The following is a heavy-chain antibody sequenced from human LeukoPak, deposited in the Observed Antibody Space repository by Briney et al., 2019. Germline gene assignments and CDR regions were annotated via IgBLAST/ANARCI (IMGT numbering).Heavy chain of an antibody. V-gene: IGHV4-39*01. D-gene: IGHD6-19*01. CDR3: ARGDSSGRYFGADAFDI. CDR1: GGSISSSSYY. CDR2: IYYSGST. J-gene: IGHJ3*02. Sequence: SETLSLTCTLSGGSISSSSYYWGWIRQSPGKGLEWIGSIYYSGSTYYNPSLKSRVTISVDTSKNQFSLKLSSVTAADTAVYYCARGDSSGRYFGADAFDIWGQGTMVTVSS.